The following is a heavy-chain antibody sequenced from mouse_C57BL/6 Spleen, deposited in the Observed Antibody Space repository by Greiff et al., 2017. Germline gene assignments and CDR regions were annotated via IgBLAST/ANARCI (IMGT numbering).Heavy chain of an antibody. D-gene: IGHD1-1*01. V-gene: IGHV5-4*01. CDR2: ISDGGSYT. CDR3: ARAFITTVVEGYFDV. Sequence: EVQLLESGGGLVKPGGSLKLSCAASGFTFSSYAMSWVRQTPEKRLEWVATISDGGSYTYYPDNVKGRFTISRDNAKNNLYLQMSQLKSEDTAMYYCARAFITTVVEGYFDVWGTGTTVTVSS. CDR1: GFTFSSYA. J-gene: IGHJ1*03.